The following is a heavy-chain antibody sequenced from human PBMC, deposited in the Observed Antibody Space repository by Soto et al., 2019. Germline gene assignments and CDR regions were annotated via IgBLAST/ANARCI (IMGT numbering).Heavy chain of an antibody. Sequence: QVQLVQSGAEVKKPGASVKVSCKASGYTFSSYYMHWVRQAPGQGLEWMGIINPSGGSTTYAQKVQGRVTMTRDTSTSTVYMELRSLRSEDTAVYYCARGGETYALDYWGQGILVTVSS. J-gene: IGHJ4*02. CDR1: GYTFSSYY. CDR2: INPSGGST. D-gene: IGHD2-21*01. V-gene: IGHV1-46*03. CDR3: ARGGETYALDY.